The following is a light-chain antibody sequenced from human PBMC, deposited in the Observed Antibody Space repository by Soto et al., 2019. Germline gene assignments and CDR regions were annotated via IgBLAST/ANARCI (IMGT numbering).Light chain of an antibody. Sequence: DLQMTPSPSSLSASVGDRVTITCRASQSISNNLNWYQLKPGKAPKFLIYAASTLQSGVPSRFSGSGSGTDFTLTISNLQPEDSATYYCQQSYSTPPYTFGQGTKLEIK. CDR1: QSISNN. CDR3: QQSYSTPPYT. V-gene: IGKV1-39*01. J-gene: IGKJ2*01. CDR2: AAS.